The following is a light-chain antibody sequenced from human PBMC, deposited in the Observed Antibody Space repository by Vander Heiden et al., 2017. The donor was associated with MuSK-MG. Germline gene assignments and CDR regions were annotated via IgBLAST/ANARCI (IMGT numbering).Light chain of an antibody. J-gene: IGLJ3*02. CDR3: CSYAGSYSFV. Sequence: QSALTQPRSVSGSPGRSVTISCTGTSSDVGGYNYVSWFQQHPGNAPKLLIYDVTKRPSGVPDRFSGSKSGNTASLTISGLQAEDESDYYCCSYAGSYSFVFGAGTKLTVL. V-gene: IGLV2-11*01. CDR2: DVT. CDR1: SSDVGGYNY.